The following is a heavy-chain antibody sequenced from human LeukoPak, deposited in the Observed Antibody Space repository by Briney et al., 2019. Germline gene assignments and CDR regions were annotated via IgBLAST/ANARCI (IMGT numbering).Heavy chain of an antibody. D-gene: IGHD3-3*01. J-gene: IGHJ4*02. CDR1: GFTFSTYS. V-gene: IGHV3-21*01. Sequence: GGSLRLSCAASGFTFSTYSMNWVRQAPGKGLEWVSCISSNSNYRNYANSVKGRFTISRDNAKNSLYLQMNSLRAEDTAVYYCVVGHTQSKDYDSWSSYFDYWGQGTLVTVSS. CDR3: VVGHTQSKDYDSWSSYFDY. CDR2: ISSNSNYR.